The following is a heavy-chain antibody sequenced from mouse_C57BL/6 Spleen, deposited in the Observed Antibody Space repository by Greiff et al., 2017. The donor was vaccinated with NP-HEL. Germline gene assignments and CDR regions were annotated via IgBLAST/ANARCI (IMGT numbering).Heavy chain of an antibody. Sequence: VQLQQPGAELVMPGASVKLSCKASGYTFTSYWMHWVKQRPGQGLEWIGEIDPSDSYTNYNQKFKGKSTLTVDKSSSTAYMQLSSLTSEDSAVYYGERPPNYNGSSYDYLEYWGQGTTPTAPS. CDR1: GYTFTSYW. CDR2: IDPSDSYT. D-gene: IGHD1-1*01. CDR3: ERPPNYNGSSYDYLEY. V-gene: IGHV1-69*01. J-gene: IGHJ2*01.